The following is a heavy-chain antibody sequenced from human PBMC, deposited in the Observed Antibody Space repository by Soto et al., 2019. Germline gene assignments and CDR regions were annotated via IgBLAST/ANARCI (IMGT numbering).Heavy chain of an antibody. CDR3: AKDLTRQLAYWLDP. CDR2: IYAHSGGT. Sequence: GASVKVSCKASGFSFTGYYIHWLRQAPGQGLEWMGWIYAHSGGTEYAQKFQGRVTLTRDTSIATAYLTLTSLTSDDTALYYCAKDLTRQLAYWLDPWGQGTQVTVSS. CDR1: GFSFTGYY. D-gene: IGHD6-6*01. V-gene: IGHV1-2*02. J-gene: IGHJ5*02.